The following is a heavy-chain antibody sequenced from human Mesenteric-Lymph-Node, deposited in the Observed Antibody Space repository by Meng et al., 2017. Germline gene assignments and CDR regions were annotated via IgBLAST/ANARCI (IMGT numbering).Heavy chain of an antibody. Sequence: GGSLRLSCAASEFTFSSYPMHWVRQAPGKGLEWVAVISYHGRNEYYADSVKGRFTISRDNSQNTLYLQMNNLRGEDTAVYYCARDPARVLAAIVSYYTGMDVWGPGTTVTVSS. V-gene: IGHV3-30*01. CDR1: EFTFSSYP. D-gene: IGHD2-15*01. J-gene: IGHJ6*02. CDR2: ISYHGRNE. CDR3: ARDPARVLAAIVSYYTGMDV.